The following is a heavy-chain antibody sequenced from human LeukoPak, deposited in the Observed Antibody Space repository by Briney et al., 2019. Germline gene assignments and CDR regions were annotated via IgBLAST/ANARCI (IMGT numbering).Heavy chain of an antibody. CDR1: GYTFTGYY. V-gene: IGHV1-2*02. J-gene: IGHJ4*02. D-gene: IGHD3-22*01. Sequence: ASVKVSCTASGYTFTGYYMHWVRQAPGQGLEWMGWINPNSGGTNYAQKFQGRVSMTRDMSTSTVYMELSSLRSEDTAVYFCARDTYYDSSGFDYWGQGTLVTVSS. CDR3: ARDTYYDSSGFDY. CDR2: INPNSGGT.